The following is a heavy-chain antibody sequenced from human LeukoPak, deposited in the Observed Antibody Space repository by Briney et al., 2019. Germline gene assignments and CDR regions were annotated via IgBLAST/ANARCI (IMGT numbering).Heavy chain of an antibody. Sequence: PGGSLRLSCAASGFTFSSYAMHWVRQAPGKGLEWVAVISYDGSNKYYADSVKGRFTISRDNAKNTLYLQMNSLRAEDTAVYYCARDGYGENWFDPWGQGTLVTVSS. D-gene: IGHD5-12*01. J-gene: IGHJ5*02. CDR1: GFTFSSYA. CDR2: ISYDGSNK. CDR3: ARDGYGENWFDP. V-gene: IGHV3-30-3*01.